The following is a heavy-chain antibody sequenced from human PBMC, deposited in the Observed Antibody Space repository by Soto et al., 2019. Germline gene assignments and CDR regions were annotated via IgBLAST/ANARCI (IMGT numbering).Heavy chain of an antibody. CDR3: ARDGGLGMDV. Sequence: ASVKVSCKASGYTFTTYSMHWVRQAPGQRLEWMGWSNAGNGNTQYSQDFQGRVTISGDTSASTAYMELSTLISEDTAVYYCARDGGLGMDVWGQGTTVTVSS. V-gene: IGHV1-3*02. CDR1: GYTFTTYS. D-gene: IGHD3-16*01. J-gene: IGHJ6*02. CDR2: SNAGNGNT.